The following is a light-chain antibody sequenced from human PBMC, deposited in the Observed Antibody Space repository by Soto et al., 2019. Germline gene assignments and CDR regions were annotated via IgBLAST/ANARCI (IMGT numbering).Light chain of an antibody. CDR2: EVS. J-gene: IGLJ2*01. V-gene: IGLV2-14*01. CDR1: SSDVGGYDY. CDR3: TSYTTRSTVI. Sequence: QSALTQPTSVSGSPGQSISISCTGTSSDVGGYDYVSWYQQHPDKAPKLIIYEVSNRPSGVSNRLSGSKSGNTASLTISGLQAEDEADYYCTSYTTRSTVIFGGGTKLTVL.